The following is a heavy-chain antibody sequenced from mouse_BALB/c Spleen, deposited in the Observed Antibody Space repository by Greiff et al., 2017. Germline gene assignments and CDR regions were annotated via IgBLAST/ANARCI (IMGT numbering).Heavy chain of an antibody. Sequence: EVQLQQSGPGLVKPSQSLSLTCTVTGYSITSDYAWNWIRQFPGNKLEWMGYISYSGSTSYNPSLKSRISITRDTSKNQFFLQLNSVTTEDTATYYCARSYGSSYYAMDYWGQGTSVTVSS. CDR3: ARSYGSSYYAMDY. CDR1: GYSITSDYA. V-gene: IGHV3-2*02. J-gene: IGHJ4*01. D-gene: IGHD1-1*01. CDR2: ISYSGST.